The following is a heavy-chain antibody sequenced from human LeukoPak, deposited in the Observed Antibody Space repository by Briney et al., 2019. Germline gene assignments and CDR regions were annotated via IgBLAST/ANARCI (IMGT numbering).Heavy chain of an antibody. CDR1: AYSFTSYW. J-gene: IGHJ4*02. CDR3: ASLGGYCTNGVCYTSHNLDY. Sequence: GESLKISCKGSAYSFTSYWIGWVRQIPGKRLEWMGIIYPGDSDTRYSPSFQLQVTTSADKSISTAYLRWSSLKASDPAMYSCASLGGYCTNGVCYTSHNLDYWGQGTLVIVSS. D-gene: IGHD2-8*01. V-gene: IGHV5-51*01. CDR2: IYPGDSDT.